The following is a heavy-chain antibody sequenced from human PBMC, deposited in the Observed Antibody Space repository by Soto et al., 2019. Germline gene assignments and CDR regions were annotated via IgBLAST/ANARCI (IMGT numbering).Heavy chain of an antibody. D-gene: IGHD4-17*01. V-gene: IGHV3-30*18. CDR3: AKDLQSYGDYAYYCYGMDV. CDR2: ISYDGTNK. CDR1: GFTFSTYG. J-gene: IGHJ6*02. Sequence: QVQLVESGGGEVQPGRSLTISCAASGFTFSTYGMHWVRQTPGKGLEWVAVISYDGTNKFYSDSVKGRFTISRDNFKNTLTLQMNSRRADDTAVYSCAKDLQSYGDYAYYCYGMDVWGLGTRVTVSS.